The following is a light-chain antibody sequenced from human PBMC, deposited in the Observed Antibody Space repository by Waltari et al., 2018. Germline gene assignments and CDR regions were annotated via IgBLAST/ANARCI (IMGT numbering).Light chain of an antibody. CDR1: RHAVGNYKP. CDR2: AVS. V-gene: IGLV2-23*02. Sequence: QSALPQPASVSGSPGQPITLSCTGTRHAVGNYKPGSWYQQHPGKAPKLMIYAVSKRPSGVSDRFSGSKSGDMASLTISGLQPEDEAEYFCSSYAGSSKGVFGGGTKVTVL. J-gene: IGLJ2*01. CDR3: SSYAGSSKGV.